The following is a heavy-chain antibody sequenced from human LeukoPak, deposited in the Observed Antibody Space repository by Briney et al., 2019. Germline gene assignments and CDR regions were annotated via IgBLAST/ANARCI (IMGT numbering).Heavy chain of an antibody. D-gene: IGHD1-1*01. CDR2: FYTSGST. Sequence: PSETLSLTCTVSGGSISSYYWSWIRQPAGKGLEWIGRFYTSGSTDYNPSLKSRVTISVDTSRNQFSLKLRSVTAADTAVYYCARLQLARRSGNWFDPWGQGTLVTVSS. CDR3: ARLQLARRSGNWFDP. V-gene: IGHV4-4*07. J-gene: IGHJ5*02. CDR1: GGSISSYY.